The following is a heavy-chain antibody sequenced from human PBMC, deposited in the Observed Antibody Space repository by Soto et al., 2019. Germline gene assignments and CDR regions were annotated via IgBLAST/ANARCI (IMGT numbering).Heavy chain of an antibody. CDR1: GFTFSNYY. CDR3: SRENWFQDY. V-gene: IGHV3-7*03. CDR2: ITYDGNEQ. J-gene: IGHJ4*02. Sequence: EVRLVESGGGLVQPGGSLRLSCAASGFTFSNYYMTWVRQAPGKGLEWVASITYDGNEQNYVDSVKGRFTISRNNAKNSLYLQMNSLRAEDTALYYCSRENWFQDYWGQGTLVTVSS. D-gene: IGHD3-9*01.